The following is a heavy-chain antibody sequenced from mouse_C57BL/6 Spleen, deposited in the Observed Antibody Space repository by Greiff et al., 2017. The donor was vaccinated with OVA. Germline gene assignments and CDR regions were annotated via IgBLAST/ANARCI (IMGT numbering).Heavy chain of an antibody. Sequence: EVKLMESGPGLVKPSQSLSLTCSVTGYSITSGYYWNWIRQFPGNKLEWMGYISYDGSNNYNPSLKNRISITRDPSKNQFFLKLNSVTTEDTATYYCARVGDDYFDYWGQGTTRTVSS. CDR3: ARVGDDYFDY. CDR1: GYSITSGYY. CDR2: ISYDGSN. V-gene: IGHV3-6*01. J-gene: IGHJ2*01.